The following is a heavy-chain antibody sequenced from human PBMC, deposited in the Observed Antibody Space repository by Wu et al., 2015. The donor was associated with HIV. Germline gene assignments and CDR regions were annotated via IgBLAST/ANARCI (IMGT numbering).Heavy chain of an antibody. Sequence: QVQLVQSGAEVKKPGSSVKVSCKASGGTFSSYAISWVRQAPGQGLEWMGGIIPIFGTANYAQKFQGRVTITTDESTGTAYMELSSLRSEDTAVYYCARSKGGRRIAAATLGYWGQGTLVTVSS. CDR3: ARSKGGRRIAAATLGY. D-gene: IGHD6-13*01. V-gene: IGHV1-69*05. CDR1: GGTFSSYA. J-gene: IGHJ4*02. CDR2: IIPIFGTA.